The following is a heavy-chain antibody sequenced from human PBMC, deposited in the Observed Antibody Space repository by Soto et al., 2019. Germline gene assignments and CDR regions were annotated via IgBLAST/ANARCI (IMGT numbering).Heavy chain of an antibody. CDR2: IYYSGST. CDR3: ARMGGDCSSTSCRYYYYYYYMDV. D-gene: IGHD2-2*01. V-gene: IGHV4-39*01. CDR1: GGSISSSSYY. Sequence: SETLSLTCTVSGGSISSSSYYWGWIRQPPGKGLEWIGSIYYSGSTYYNPSLKSRVTISVDTSKNQFSLKLSSVTAADTAVYYCARMGGDCSSTSCRYYYYYYYMDVWGKGTTVTVSS. J-gene: IGHJ6*03.